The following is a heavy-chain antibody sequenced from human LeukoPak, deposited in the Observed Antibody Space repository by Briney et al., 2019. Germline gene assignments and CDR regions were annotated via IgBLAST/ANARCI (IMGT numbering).Heavy chain of an antibody. CDR2: IYYSGST. D-gene: IGHD6-19*01. J-gene: IGHJ5*02. Sequence: SETLSLTCTVSGGSISSYYWSWIRQPPGKGLEWIGYIYYSGSTNYNPSLKSRVTISVDTSKNQFSLKLSSVTAADTAVYYCARQSSGWMGWFDPWGQGTLVTVSS. CDR1: GGSISSYY. CDR3: ARQSSGWMGWFDP. V-gene: IGHV4-59*08.